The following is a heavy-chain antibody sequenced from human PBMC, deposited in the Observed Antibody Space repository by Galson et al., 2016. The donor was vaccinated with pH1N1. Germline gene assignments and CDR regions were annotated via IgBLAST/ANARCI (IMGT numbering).Heavy chain of an antibody. J-gene: IGHJ4*02. CDR3: TKGASGYLNSFDY. D-gene: IGHD5-12*01. V-gene: IGHV3-74*01. Sequence: SLRLSCATSGFSFSSYWFHWVRQDPAKGLVWVARIDEDGETTNYADSVRGRFTIYRDNAKNTPYLEMNSLRAEDTALYYCTKGASGYLNSFDYWGQGSLVTVSS. CDR1: GFSFSSYW. CDR2: IDEDGETT.